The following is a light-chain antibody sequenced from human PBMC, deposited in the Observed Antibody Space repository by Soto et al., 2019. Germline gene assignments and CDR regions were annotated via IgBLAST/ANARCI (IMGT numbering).Light chain of an antibody. V-gene: IGKV3D-15*01. J-gene: IGKJ4*01. CDR1: QNINCN. CDR2: GAS. CDR3: QQYHNWPPLT. Sequence: ETLMTQSPATLSASPGERVTLSCRASQNINCNLAWYQQKPGQAPMVLIYGASSRSSGIPDRCSGSGYGTEFTLTISRLEHDDFAFYYCQQYHNWPPLTFGGGTRVEIK.